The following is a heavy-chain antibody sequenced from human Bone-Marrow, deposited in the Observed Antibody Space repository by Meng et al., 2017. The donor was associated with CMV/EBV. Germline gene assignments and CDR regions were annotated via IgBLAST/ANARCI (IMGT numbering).Heavy chain of an antibody. J-gene: IGHJ6*04. Sequence: GASLKISCAASGFTFSSYGMHWVRQAPGKGLEWVAVIWYDGSNKNYADSVKGRFTISRDNSKNTLYLQMNSLRAEDTAVYYCAKPYSSSSEDSYGMDVCGEGTTVTVSS. CDR1: GFTFSSYG. CDR3: AKPYSSSSEDSYGMDV. D-gene: IGHD6-6*01. CDR2: IWYDGSNK. V-gene: IGHV3-33*06.